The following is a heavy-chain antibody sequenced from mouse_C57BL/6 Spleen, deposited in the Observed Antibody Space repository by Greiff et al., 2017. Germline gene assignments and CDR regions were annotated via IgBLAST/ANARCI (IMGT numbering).Heavy chain of an antibody. CDR1: GFTFSSYG. J-gene: IGHJ4*01. V-gene: IGHV5-6*01. Sequence: EVQRVESGGDLVKPGGSLKLSCAASGFTFSSYGMSWVRQTPDKRLEWVATISSGGSYTYYPDSVKGRFTISRDHAKNTLYLQMSSLKSEDTAMYYCARITVVASYYAMDYWGQGTSVTVSS. CDR2: ISSGGSYT. D-gene: IGHD1-1*01. CDR3: ARITVVASYYAMDY.